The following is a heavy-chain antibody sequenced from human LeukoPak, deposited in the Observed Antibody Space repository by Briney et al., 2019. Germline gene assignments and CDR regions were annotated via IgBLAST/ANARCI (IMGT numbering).Heavy chain of an antibody. J-gene: IGHJ4*02. D-gene: IGHD2-21*02. Sequence: SVKVSCKASGGTFSSYAISWVRQAPGQGLEWMGGIIPIFGTANYAQKFQGRVTITADESTSTAYMELSSLRSEDTAVYYCAIAYCGGDCLPFDYWGQGTLITVSS. CDR3: AIAYCGGDCLPFDY. CDR1: GGTFSSYA. CDR2: IIPIFGTA. V-gene: IGHV1-69*13.